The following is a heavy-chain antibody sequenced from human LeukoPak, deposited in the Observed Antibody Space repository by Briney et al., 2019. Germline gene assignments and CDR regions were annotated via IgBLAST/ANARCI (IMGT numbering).Heavy chain of an antibody. CDR1: GYTFTNYG. CDR3: ARGGAVVVTAHLYDY. CDR2: ISAYNSNT. J-gene: IGHJ4*02. Sequence: ASVKVSCKASGYTFTNYGISWVRQAPGQGLEWMGWISAYNSNTNYAQKLQGRVTMTTDTSTSTAYMELRSLRSDDTAVYYCARGGAVVVTAHLYDYWGQGTLVTVSS. V-gene: IGHV1-18*01. D-gene: IGHD2-21*02.